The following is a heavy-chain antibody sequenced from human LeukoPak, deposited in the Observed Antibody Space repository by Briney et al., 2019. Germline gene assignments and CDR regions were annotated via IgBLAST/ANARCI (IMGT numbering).Heavy chain of an antibody. D-gene: IGHD5-24*01. CDR3: AQDSGEMATICDAFDI. Sequence: PGGSLRLSCVAAGFTFRSDGIDWVRQAPGKGLWRGAFIWDDESTKYYADSVKGGFTISRENSKNRLYLRVNRRGAEDRAVYYSAQDSGEMATICDAFDIWGQGTTVTVSS. J-gene: IGHJ3*02. CDR1: GFTFRSDG. V-gene: IGHV3-30*02. CDR2: IWDDESTK.